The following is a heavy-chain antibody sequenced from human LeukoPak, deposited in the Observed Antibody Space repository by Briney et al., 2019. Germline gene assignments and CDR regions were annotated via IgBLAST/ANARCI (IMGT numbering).Heavy chain of an antibody. J-gene: IGHJ6*02. V-gene: IGHV3-21*01. Sequence: GGSLRLSCAASGFTFSSYSMNWVRQAPGKGLEWVSYISSSSSYIYYADSVKGRFTISRDNAKNSLYLQMNSLRAEDTAVYYCARDSYGVLAYGNDYYYYGMDVWGQGTTVTVSS. CDR2: ISSSSSYI. D-gene: IGHD4-17*01. CDR3: ARDSYGVLAYGNDYYYYGMDV. CDR1: GFTFSSYS.